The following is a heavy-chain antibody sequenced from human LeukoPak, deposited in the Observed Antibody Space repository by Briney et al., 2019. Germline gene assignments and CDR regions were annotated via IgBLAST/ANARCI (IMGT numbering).Heavy chain of an antibody. CDR1: GGSISSYY. V-gene: IGHV4-59*01. J-gene: IGHJ4*02. CDR3: ARSGGYSGYDVDY. CDR2: IYYSGSS. D-gene: IGHD5-12*01. Sequence: PSETLSLTCTVSGGSISSYYWSWVRQPPGKGLEWIGYIYYSGSSNYNPSLKSRVTISVDTSKNQFSLKLSSVTAADTAVYYCARSGGYSGYDVDYWGQGILVTVSS.